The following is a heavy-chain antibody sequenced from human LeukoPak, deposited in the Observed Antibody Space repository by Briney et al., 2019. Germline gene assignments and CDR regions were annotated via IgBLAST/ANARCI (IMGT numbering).Heavy chain of an antibody. CDR3: AKDSEVTGDY. D-gene: IGHD4-23*01. Sequence: GGSLRLSCAASGFTFSNAWMNWVRQAPGKGLEWVSAISGSGGSTYYADSVKGRFTISRDNSKNTLYLQMNSLRAEDTAVYYCAKDSEVTGDYWGQGTLVTVSS. J-gene: IGHJ4*02. CDR2: ISGSGGST. V-gene: IGHV3-23*01. CDR1: GFTFSNAW.